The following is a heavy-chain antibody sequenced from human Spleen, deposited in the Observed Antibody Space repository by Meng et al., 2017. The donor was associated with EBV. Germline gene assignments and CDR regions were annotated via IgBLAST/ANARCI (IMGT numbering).Heavy chain of an antibody. CDR2: IHYGGAT. CDR3: ARGHSSDWDYFFDS. Sequence: LLQGAARVCVKPPCTLVLTCCVAYVSVISGESYWTWIQQSPGEGLGLIGYIHYGGATNYTQSLKSRVTISLDTSTNQFSLRVNAVTSADTAVYFCARGHSSDWDYFFDSWGLGTLVTVSS. CDR1: YVSVISGESY. V-gene: IGHV4-61*08. J-gene: IGHJ4*02. D-gene: IGHD6-19*01.